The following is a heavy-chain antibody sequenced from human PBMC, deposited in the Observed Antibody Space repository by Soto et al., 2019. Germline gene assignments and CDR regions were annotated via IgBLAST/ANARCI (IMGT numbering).Heavy chain of an antibody. Sequence: QVQLQESGPGLVKSSETLSLTCKVSGGSITGAFYWNWIRHYPGKGLEWIGSIHYRGSTYYNPSLKSRITITLDRSNNQFSLQLSSVTAADTAVYYCAKVRDSFGLDVWGQGTTVTVSS. V-gene: IGHV4-31*03. J-gene: IGHJ6*02. CDR1: GGSITGAFY. D-gene: IGHD2-15*01. CDR3: AKVRDSFGLDV. CDR2: IHYRGST.